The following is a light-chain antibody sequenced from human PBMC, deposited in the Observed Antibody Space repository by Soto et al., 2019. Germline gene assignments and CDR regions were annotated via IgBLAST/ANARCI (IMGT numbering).Light chain of an antibody. V-gene: IGKV3-20*01. J-gene: IGKJ5*01. CDR3: QQYGSSLPIT. Sequence: EIVLTQSPGTLSLSPGERATLSCRASQSLSSSYLAWYQQKPGQAPRLLIYGASSRATGIPGRFSGSGSGTDFTLTISRLEPEDFALYYCQQYGSSLPITFGQGTRLEIK. CDR2: GAS. CDR1: QSLSSSY.